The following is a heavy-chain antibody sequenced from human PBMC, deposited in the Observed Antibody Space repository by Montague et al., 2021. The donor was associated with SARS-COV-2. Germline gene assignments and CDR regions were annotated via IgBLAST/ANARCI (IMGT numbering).Heavy chain of an antibody. D-gene: IGHD5-24*01. V-gene: IGHV4-59*01. CDR3: ARVFPRWLRFDPSFDY. Sequence: SETLSLTCTVSGGSISSYYWSWIRQPPGKGLEWIGYIYYSGSTNYNPSLKSRVTISVDTSKNQFSLKLSSVTAADTAVYYCARVFPRWLRFDPSFDYWGQGTLVAVSS. J-gene: IGHJ4*02. CDR2: IYYSGST. CDR1: GGSISSYY.